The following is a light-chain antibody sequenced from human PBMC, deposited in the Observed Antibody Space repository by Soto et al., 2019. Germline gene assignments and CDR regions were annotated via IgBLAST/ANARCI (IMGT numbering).Light chain of an antibody. V-gene: IGKV1-5*01. CDR3: QQYNTFRT. J-gene: IGKJ1*01. CDR2: DVS. Sequence: DIQMTQSPSTLSASVGDRVTTTCRASQSISAWLAWYQQKPGKAPKLLIYDVSNLESGVPSRFSGRGSGTEFTLTISSLQPDDVATYYCQQYNTFRTFGQGTKV. CDR1: QSISAW.